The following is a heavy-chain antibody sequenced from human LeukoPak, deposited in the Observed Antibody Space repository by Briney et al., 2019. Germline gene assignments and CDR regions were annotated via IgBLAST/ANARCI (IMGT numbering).Heavy chain of an antibody. CDR2: IYYSGST. V-gene: IGHV4-59*01. J-gene: IGHJ4*02. Sequence: SETLSLTCTVSGGSISSYYWSWIRQPPGKGLEWIGYIYYSGSTNYNPSLKSRVTISVDTSKNQFSLKLSSVTAADTAVYYCARVGWSSWYGEDYWGQGTLVTVSS. CDR3: ARVGWSSWYGEDY. CDR1: GGSISSYY. D-gene: IGHD6-13*01.